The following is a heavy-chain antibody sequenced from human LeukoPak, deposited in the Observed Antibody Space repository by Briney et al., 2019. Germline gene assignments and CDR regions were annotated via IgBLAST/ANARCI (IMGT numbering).Heavy chain of an antibody. CDR1: GYTFTGYY. CDR3: ARVLTYYDILTGYSTYYFDY. Sequence: ASVKVSCKASGYTFTGYYMHWVRQAPGQGLEWMGIINPSGGSTSYAQKFQGRVTMTRDTSTSTVYMELSSLRSEDTAVYYCARVLTYYDILTGYSTYYFDYWGQGTLVTVSS. V-gene: IGHV1-46*01. D-gene: IGHD3-9*01. CDR2: INPSGGST. J-gene: IGHJ4*02.